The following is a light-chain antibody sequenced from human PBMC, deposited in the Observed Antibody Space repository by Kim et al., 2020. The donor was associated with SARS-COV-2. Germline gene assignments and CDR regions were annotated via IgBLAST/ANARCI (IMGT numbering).Light chain of an antibody. CDR3: QQRNIWPRT. V-gene: IGKV3-11*01. Sequence: EIVLTQSPATLSLSPGERATLSCRASQSVSSHVAWYQHKFGQAPRLLIYDASNRATGIPARFSGSGSGTDFTLTISSLEPEDFAVYYCQQRNIWPRTFRQGT. CDR1: QSVSSH. CDR2: DAS. J-gene: IGKJ1*01.